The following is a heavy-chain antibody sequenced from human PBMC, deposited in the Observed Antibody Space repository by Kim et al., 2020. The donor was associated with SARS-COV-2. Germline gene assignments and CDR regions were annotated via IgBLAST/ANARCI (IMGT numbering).Heavy chain of an antibody. J-gene: IGHJ6*02. Sequence: LSLTCAASGFTFSSYAMSWVRQAPGKGLEWVSAISGSGGSTYYADSVKGRFTISRDNSKNTLYLQMNSLRAEDTAVYYCAKALMTTVTTYYYYYGMDVWGQGTTVTVSS. D-gene: IGHD4-17*01. V-gene: IGHV3-23*01. CDR2: ISGSGGST. CDR1: GFTFSSYA. CDR3: AKALMTTVTTYYYYYGMDV.